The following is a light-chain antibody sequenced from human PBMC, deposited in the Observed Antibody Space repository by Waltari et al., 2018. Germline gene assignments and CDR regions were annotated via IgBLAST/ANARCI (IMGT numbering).Light chain of an antibody. J-gene: IGKJ1*01. CDR1: QSVSSN. CDR2: VAS. CDR3: QQYNNWPLT. Sequence: EIVMTQSPATLSVSPGERATLSCRASQSVSSNLDWYQQKPGQAPRLLIYVASTKATGIPARFSGSGSGTEFTLTISSLQSEDFAVYYCQQYNNWPLTFGQGTKVEIK. V-gene: IGKV3-15*01.